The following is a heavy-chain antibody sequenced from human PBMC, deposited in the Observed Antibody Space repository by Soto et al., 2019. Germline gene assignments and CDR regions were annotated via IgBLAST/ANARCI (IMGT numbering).Heavy chain of an antibody. D-gene: IGHD6-13*01. V-gene: IGHV4-59*08. CDR1: GGSINRYY. Sequence: SETLSLTCTVSGGSINRYYWSWIRQRPGKGLEWMGSIYYSGSTNYNPTLKSRVTISVDTSKNQFSLKLSSVTAADTAVYYCASLLQQLGRYSYGNAVWRHGTTAIV. CDR3: ASLLQQLGRYSYGNAV. CDR2: IYYSGST. J-gene: IGHJ6*02.